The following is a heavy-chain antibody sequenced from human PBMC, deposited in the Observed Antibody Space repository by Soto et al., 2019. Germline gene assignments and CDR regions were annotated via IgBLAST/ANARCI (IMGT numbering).Heavy chain of an antibody. Sequence: PSETLSLTCTVSGGSISSSSYYWGWIRQPPGKGLEWIGSIYYSGSTYYNPSLKSRVTISVDTSKNQFSLKLSSVTAADMAVYYCARGFGITMVRDYGMDVWGQGTTVTVSS. CDR1: GGSISSSSYY. V-gene: IGHV4-39*01. CDR2: IYYSGST. D-gene: IGHD3-10*01. J-gene: IGHJ6*02. CDR3: ARGFGITMVRDYGMDV.